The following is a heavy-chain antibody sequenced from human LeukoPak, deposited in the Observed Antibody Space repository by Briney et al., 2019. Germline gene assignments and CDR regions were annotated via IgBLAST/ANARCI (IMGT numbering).Heavy chain of an antibody. V-gene: IGHV1-69*05. D-gene: IGHD6-13*01. Sequence: GASVKVSCKASGGTFSSYAIIWVRQAPGQGLEWMGGIIPIFGTANYAQKFQGRVTITTDESTSTAYMELSSLRSEDTAVYYCAIVGIAAAGDYTEIYYFDYWGQGTLVTVSS. J-gene: IGHJ4*02. CDR2: IIPIFGTA. CDR3: AIVGIAAAGDYTEIYYFDY. CDR1: GGTFSSYA.